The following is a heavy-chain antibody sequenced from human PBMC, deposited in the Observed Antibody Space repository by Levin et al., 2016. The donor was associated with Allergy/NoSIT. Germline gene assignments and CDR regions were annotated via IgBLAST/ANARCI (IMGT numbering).Heavy chain of an antibody. Sequence: WIRQPPGKGLEWVSAISGSGDTRYYADSVRGRFTISRDNSNNTLYLQISGLRAEDTAVYFCAEDRMTLVRGVVKSGDYYYGMDVWGQGTVVTVSS. CDR3: AEDRMTLVRGVVKSGDYYYGMDV. J-gene: IGHJ6*02. CDR2: ISGSGDTR. D-gene: IGHD3-10*01. V-gene: IGHV3-23*01.